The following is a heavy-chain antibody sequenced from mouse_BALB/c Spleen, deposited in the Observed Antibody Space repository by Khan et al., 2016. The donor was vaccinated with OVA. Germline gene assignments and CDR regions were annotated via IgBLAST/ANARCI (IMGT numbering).Heavy chain of an antibody. V-gene: IGHV14-1*02. Sequence: VQLQQSGTELVRPGALVRLSCTASGFNIKDYYIHWVKQRPDQGLEWIGGIDPDSGKTIYDPKFQGKASITADTSSNTVYMQLSSLTSEDTAVYYAARSSRRCFDYWGHGTPLPVSS. D-gene: IGHD6-1*01. CDR1: GFNIKDYY. CDR3: ARSSRRCFDY. CDR2: IDPDSGKT. J-gene: IGHJ2*01.